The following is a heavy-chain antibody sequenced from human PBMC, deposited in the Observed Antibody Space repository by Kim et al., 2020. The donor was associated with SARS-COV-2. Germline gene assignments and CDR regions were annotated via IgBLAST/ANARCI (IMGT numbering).Heavy chain of an antibody. CDR3: AKDINGPRIVGATTGYYYGMDV. J-gene: IGHJ6*02. CDR1: GFTFDDYA. Sequence: GGSLRLSCAASGFTFDDYAMHWVRQAPGKGLEWVSGISWNSGSIGYADSVKGRFTISRDNAKNSLYLQMNSLRAEDTALYYCAKDINGPRIVGATTGYYYGMDVWGQGTTVTVSS. D-gene: IGHD1-26*01. CDR2: ISWNSGSI. V-gene: IGHV3-9*01.